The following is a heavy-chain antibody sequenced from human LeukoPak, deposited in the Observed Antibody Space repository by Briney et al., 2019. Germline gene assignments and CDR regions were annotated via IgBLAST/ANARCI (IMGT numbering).Heavy chain of an antibody. D-gene: IGHD5-12*01. CDR2: ISGSGDST. CDR1: GFPFSSYA. CDR3: ARVGYSGYDYDY. J-gene: IGHJ4*02. V-gene: IGHV3-23*01. Sequence: GGSLRLSCEASGFPFSSYAMSWVRQAPGKGLGWVSVISGSGDSTYYADSVEGRCTSSRDNSKDALYLQMNSLRAEDTAVYYCARVGYSGYDYDYWGQGTLVTVSS.